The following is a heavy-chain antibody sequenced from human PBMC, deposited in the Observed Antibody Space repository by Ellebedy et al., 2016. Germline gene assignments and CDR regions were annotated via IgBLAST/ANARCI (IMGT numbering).Heavy chain of an antibody. CDR3: ARGLAARRAPNDY. D-gene: IGHD6-6*01. CDR2: IYHSGST. V-gene: IGHV4-38-2*02. CDR1: GYSISSGYY. Sequence: SETLSLTCTVSGYSISSGYYWGWIRQPPGKGLEWIGSIYHSGSTNYNPSLKSRVTISVDTSENQFSLKLSSVTAADTAVYYCARGLAARRAPNDYWGQGTLVTVSS. J-gene: IGHJ4*02.